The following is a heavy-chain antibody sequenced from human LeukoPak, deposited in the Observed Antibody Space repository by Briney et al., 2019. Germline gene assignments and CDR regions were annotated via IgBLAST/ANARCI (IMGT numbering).Heavy chain of an antibody. D-gene: IGHD3-10*01. CDR3: AKDIRAGAYAFDI. Sequence: GGSLRLSCAASGFTFDDYAMHWGRQAPGKGLEWVSLISWDGGSTYYADSVKGRFTISRDNSKNSLYLQMNSLRAEDTALYYCAKDIRAGAYAFDIWGQGTMVTVSS. CDR1: GFTFDDYA. J-gene: IGHJ3*02. CDR2: ISWDGGST. V-gene: IGHV3-43D*04.